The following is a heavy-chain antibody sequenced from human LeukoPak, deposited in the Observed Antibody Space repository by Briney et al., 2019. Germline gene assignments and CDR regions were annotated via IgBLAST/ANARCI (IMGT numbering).Heavy chain of an antibody. V-gene: IGHV3-15*01. J-gene: IGHJ4*02. CDR3: TTEYLLIAVAGPPDY. CDR1: GFTFSNAW. D-gene: IGHD6-19*01. CDR2: IKSKTDGGTT. Sequence: GGSLRLSCAASGFTFSNAWMSWVRQAPGKGLEWVGRIKSKTDGGTTDYAAPVKGRFTISRDDSKNTLYLQMNSLKTEDTAVYYCTTEYLLIAVAGPPDYWGQGTLVTVSS.